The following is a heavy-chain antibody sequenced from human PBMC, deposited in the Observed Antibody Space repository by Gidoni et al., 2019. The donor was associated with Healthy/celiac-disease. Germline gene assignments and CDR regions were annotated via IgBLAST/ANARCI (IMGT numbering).Heavy chain of an antibody. V-gene: IGHV3-23*01. J-gene: IGHJ4*02. Sequence: ELQLLESGGGLVQPGRSLRLSCAASGFPVSSSAMSCVRQAPGKGLEWVAAISVSGGSTYYADSVKGRFTISRDNSKNTLYLQMNSLRAEDTAVYYCAKMFPYVLRFLEWLSYFDYWGQGTLVTVSS. CDR1: GFPVSSSA. CDR3: AKMFPYVLRFLEWLSYFDY. D-gene: IGHD3-3*01. CDR2: ISVSGGST.